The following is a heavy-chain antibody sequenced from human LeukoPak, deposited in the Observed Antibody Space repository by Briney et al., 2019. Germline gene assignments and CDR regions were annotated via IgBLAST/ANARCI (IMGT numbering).Heavy chain of an antibody. D-gene: IGHD5-18*01. CDR3: ARASSDDTAMATPFAY. J-gene: IGHJ4*02. V-gene: IGHV1-69*06. CDR1: GGTFSNYG. CDR2: ITPIFGTA. Sequence: ASVKVSCKASGGTFSNYGINWVRQAPGQGLEWMGGITPIFGTANYVQKFQGRVTITADKSTSTAYVELSRLRSEDTATYYCARASSDDTAMATPFAYWGQGTLVIVSS.